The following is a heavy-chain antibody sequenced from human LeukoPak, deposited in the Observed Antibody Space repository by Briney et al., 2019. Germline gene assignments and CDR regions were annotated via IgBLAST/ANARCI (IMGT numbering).Heavy chain of an antibody. Sequence: SQTPSLTCAVSGGSISSGGYSWSWIRQPPGKGLEWIGYIYHSGSTYYNPSLKSRVTISVDRSKNQFSLKLSSVTAADTAVYYCARDGKYYDSSGYYYTVFDYWGQGTLVTVSS. CDR3: ARDGKYYDSSGYYYTVFDY. CDR2: IYHSGST. CDR1: GGSISSGGYS. J-gene: IGHJ4*02. D-gene: IGHD3-22*01. V-gene: IGHV4-30-2*01.